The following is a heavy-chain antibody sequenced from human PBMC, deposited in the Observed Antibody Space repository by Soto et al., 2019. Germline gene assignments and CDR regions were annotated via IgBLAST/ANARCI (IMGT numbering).Heavy chain of an antibody. Sequence: LRLSCAASGFIFSNYGMHWVRQAPGKGLEWVAIIWYDGSHEYYADSVKGRLTISRDNSKNSLYLQMNSLRAEDTAVYYCARERYYYDSSGYYDHWGQGTLVTVSS. D-gene: IGHD3-22*01. CDR3: ARERYYYDSSGYYDH. CDR2: IWYDGSHE. J-gene: IGHJ5*02. V-gene: IGHV3-33*01. CDR1: GFIFSNYG.